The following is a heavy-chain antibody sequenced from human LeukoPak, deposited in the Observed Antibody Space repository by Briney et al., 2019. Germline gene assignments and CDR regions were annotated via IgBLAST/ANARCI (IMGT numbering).Heavy chain of an antibody. D-gene: IGHD1-26*01. CDR1: GFTFSGYD. CDR2: ISFDGSNK. V-gene: IGHV3-30*18. CDR3: AKDSGGRYYGFEDY. J-gene: IGHJ4*02. Sequence: GGSLRLSCAASGFTFSGYDMHWVRQAPGKGLEWVAFISFDGSNKYYADSVKGRFTISRDNSKNTLYVQMNSLRVEDTAVYFCAKDSGGRYYGFEDYWGQGTLVTVSS.